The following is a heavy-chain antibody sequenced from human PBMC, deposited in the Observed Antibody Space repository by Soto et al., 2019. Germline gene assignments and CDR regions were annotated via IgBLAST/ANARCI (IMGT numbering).Heavy chain of an antibody. D-gene: IGHD6-13*01. V-gene: IGHV6-1*01. CDR2: TYYRSKWYN. J-gene: IGHJ6*02. CDR3: ARVLAAAGTSYYYYGMDV. CDR1: GDSVSSNSAA. Sequence: SQTLSLTCAISGDSVSSNSAAWNWIRQSPSRGLEWLGGTYYRSKWYNDYAVSVKSRITINPDTSKNQFSLQLNSVTPEDTAVYYCARVLAAAGTSYYYYGMDVWGQGTTVTVSS.